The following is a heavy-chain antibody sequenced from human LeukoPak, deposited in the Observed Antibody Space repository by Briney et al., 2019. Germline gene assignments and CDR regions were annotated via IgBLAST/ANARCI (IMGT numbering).Heavy chain of an antibody. Sequence: ASETLSLTCAVYGGSFSGYYWSWIRQPPGKGLEWIGEINHSGSTNYNPSLKSRVTISVDTSKNQFSLKLSSVTAADTAVYYCARGSRRLADFHYRGQGTLVTVSS. CDR1: GGSFSGYY. CDR3: ARGSRRLADFHY. V-gene: IGHV4-34*01. D-gene: IGHD6-19*01. CDR2: INHSGST. J-gene: IGHJ4*02.